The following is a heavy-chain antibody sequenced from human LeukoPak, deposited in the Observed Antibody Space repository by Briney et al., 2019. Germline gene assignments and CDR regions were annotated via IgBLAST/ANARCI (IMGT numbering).Heavy chain of an antibody. CDR1: GFTFSDYH. Sequence: GGSLRLSCAASGFTFSDYHMNWIRQAPGKGLEWVSYISSSGSTIYYADSVKGRFTISRDNAKNSLYLQMNSLRAEDTAVYYCARDGKTGYCSTTSCYTNHYFDYWGQGTLVTVSS. J-gene: IGHJ4*02. CDR3: ARDGKTGYCSTTSCYTNHYFDY. CDR2: ISSSGSTI. D-gene: IGHD2-2*02. V-gene: IGHV3-11*04.